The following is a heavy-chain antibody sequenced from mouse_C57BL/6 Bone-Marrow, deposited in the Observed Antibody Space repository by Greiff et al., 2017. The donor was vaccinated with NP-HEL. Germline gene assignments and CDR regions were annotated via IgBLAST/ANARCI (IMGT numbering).Heavy chain of an antibody. J-gene: IGHJ3*01. D-gene: IGHD1-1*01. CDR3: AREDYGSPAWFAY. CDR2: IYPRSGNT. Sequence: VQLQQSGAELARPGASVKLSCKASGYTFTSYCIRWVKQRPGQGLEWIGEIYPRSGNTYYNEKFKGKATLTADKSSSTAYMELRSLTSEDSAVYFCAREDYGSPAWFAYWGQGTLVTVSA. CDR1: GYTFTSYC. V-gene: IGHV1-81*01.